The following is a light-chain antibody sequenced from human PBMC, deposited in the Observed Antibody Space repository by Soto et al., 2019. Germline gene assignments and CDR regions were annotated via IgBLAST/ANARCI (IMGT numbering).Light chain of an antibody. J-gene: IGKJ1*01. CDR3: QQYDNWPWT. Sequence: EIVMTQSPATLSVSPGERATLSCRASQSISDTLAWYQQKPGQAPRLLIHDASTRATGVPARFSGSGSGAEFTLTITSLQSEDFAVYYCQQYDNWPWTFGQGTKVDIK. V-gene: IGKV3-15*01. CDR1: QSISDT. CDR2: DAS.